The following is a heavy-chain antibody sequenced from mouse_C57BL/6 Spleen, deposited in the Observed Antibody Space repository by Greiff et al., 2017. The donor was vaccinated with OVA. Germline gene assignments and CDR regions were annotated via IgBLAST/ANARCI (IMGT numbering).Heavy chain of an antibody. V-gene: IGHV3-1*01. D-gene: IGHD1-1*01. CDR3: ARGNYYGSSLPPFDY. J-gene: IGHJ2*01. CDR2: ISYSGST. CDR1: GYSITSGYD. Sequence: EVQLVESGPGMVKPSQSLSLTCTVTGYSITSGYDWHWIRHFPGNKLEWMGYISYSGSTNYNPSLKSRISITHDTSKNHFFLKLNSVTTEDTATYYCARGNYYGSSLPPFDYWGQGTTLTVSS.